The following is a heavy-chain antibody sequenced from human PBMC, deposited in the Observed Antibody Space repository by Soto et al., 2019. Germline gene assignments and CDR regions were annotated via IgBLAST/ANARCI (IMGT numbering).Heavy chain of an antibody. D-gene: IGHD6-19*01. V-gene: IGHV3-21*01. J-gene: IGHJ4*02. Sequence: VQLVESGGGLVKPGGSLRLSCVASGFTFSSYNMNWVRQAPGKGLEWVSSISSGSSYISYADSVKGRFTISRDNAKNSLYPQMNNLRADDTALYYCASPSRPNGWSARDYWGQGTLVTVSS. CDR1: GFTFSSYN. CDR2: ISSGSSYI. CDR3: ASPSRPNGWSARDY.